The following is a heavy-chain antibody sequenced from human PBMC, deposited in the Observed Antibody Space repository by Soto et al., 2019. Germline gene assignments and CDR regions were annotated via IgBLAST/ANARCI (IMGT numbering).Heavy chain of an antibody. V-gene: IGHV1-8*01. Sequence: ASVKVSSKASGYTFTSYDINWVRQATGQGLEWMGWMNPNSGNTGYAQKFQGRVTMTRNTSISTAYMELSSLRSEDTAVYYCAKLRETYSSSLNFDYWRQGILVTVSS. J-gene: IGHJ4*02. CDR2: MNPNSGNT. D-gene: IGHD6-6*01. CDR1: GYTFTSYD. CDR3: AKLRETYSSSLNFDY.